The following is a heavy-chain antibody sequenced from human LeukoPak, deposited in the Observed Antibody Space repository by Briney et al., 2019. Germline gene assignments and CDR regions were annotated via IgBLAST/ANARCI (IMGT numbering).Heavy chain of an antibody. V-gene: IGHV1-8*01. CDR3: ARVRDTHGYGYYYYYGMDV. CDR2: MNPSTGNT. J-gene: IGHJ6*02. D-gene: IGHD3-22*01. Sequence: AAVKVSCKASGYTFTNYDINWVRQATGQGLKWMGWMNPSTGNTGYAQKFQGRVTLTRNTSISTAYMELSSLRSEDTAVYYCARVRDTHGYGYYYYYGMDVWGQGTTVTVSS. CDR1: GYTFTNYD.